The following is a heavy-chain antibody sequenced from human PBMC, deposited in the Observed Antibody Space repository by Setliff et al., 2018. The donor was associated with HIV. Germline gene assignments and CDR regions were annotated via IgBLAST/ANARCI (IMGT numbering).Heavy chain of an antibody. CDR2: IDTNTGNP. CDR3: AKVGDNADGLDY. D-gene: IGHD3-16*01. J-gene: IGHJ4*02. CDR1: GYTFTSNA. V-gene: IGHV7-4-1*02. Sequence: ASVKVSCKASGYTFTSNAMNWARQAPGQGLEWMGWIDTNTGNPTYARAFTGRFVFSLDTSLTTAFLQINSLKAGDTAMYYCAKVGDNADGLDYWGQGTMVTVSS.